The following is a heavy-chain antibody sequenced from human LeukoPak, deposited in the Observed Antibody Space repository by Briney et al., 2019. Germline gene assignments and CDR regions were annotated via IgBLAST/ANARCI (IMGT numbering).Heavy chain of an antibody. CDR1: GFTFGDYA. Sequence: GGSLRLSCTASGFTFGDYAMSWFRQAPGKGLEWVGFIRSKAYGGTTEYAASVKGRFTISRDDSKSIAYLQMNSLKTEDTAVYYCTRGGIAAAGNWFDPWGQGTLATVSS. CDR2: IRSKAYGGTT. J-gene: IGHJ5*02. CDR3: TRGGIAAAGNWFDP. D-gene: IGHD6-13*01. V-gene: IGHV3-49*03.